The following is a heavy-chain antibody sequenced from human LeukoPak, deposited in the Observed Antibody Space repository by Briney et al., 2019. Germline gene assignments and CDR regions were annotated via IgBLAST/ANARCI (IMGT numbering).Heavy chain of an antibody. CDR3: ARGYNWNEYWFDP. D-gene: IGHD1-1*01. CDR1: GYTFTGYY. CDR2: IIPIFGTA. V-gene: IGHV1-69*06. Sequence: SVKVSCKASGYTFTGYYMHWVRQAPGQGLEWMGGIIPIFGTANYAQKFQGRVTITADKSTSTAYMELSSLRSEDTAVYYCARGYNWNEYWFDPWGQGTLVTVSS. J-gene: IGHJ5*02.